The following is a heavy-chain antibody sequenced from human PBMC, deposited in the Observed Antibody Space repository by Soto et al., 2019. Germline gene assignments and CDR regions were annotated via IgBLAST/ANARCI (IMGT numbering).Heavy chain of an antibody. J-gene: IGHJ4*03. V-gene: IGHV4-30-2*01. CDR1: GGSINSGFYP. CDR3: GRRNNRNDWQPRL. Sequence: SETLSLTCAVSGGSINSGFYPWSWIRQPPEKGLEWIGSIYHSGSTWYNPPLKSRIPISVDRSKNHFSLNLKSVTAADTAVYYCGRRNNRNDWQPRLRGQGTLCPRLL. D-gene: IGHD2-21*01. CDR2: IYHSGST.